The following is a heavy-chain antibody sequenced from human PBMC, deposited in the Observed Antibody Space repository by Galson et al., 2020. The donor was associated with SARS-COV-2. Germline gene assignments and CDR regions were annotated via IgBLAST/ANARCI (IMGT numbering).Heavy chain of an antibody. CDR3: ARRGFGVVSSYWYFDL. V-gene: IGHV3-7*04. CDR1: GFTLSSSW. D-gene: IGHD3-3*01. CDR2: IKQDGSEK. J-gene: IGHJ2*01. Sequence: GGSLRLSCAASGFTLSSSWMSWVRQAQETGLEWVANIKQDGSEKYYVDSVKGRFTIYRDNAKNSLYLQMNSLRAEDTAVYYCARRGFGVVSSYWYFDLWGRGTLVTVSS.